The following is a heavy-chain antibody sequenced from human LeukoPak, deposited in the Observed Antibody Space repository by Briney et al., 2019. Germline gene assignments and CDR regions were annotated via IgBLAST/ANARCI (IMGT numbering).Heavy chain of an antibody. V-gene: IGHV3-23*01. CDR3: AKDWSPRWLVLRDDSEYFHH. CDR1: GFTFSSYA. D-gene: IGHD6-19*01. CDR2: VSGSGHTT. Sequence: GGSLRLSCAASGFTFSSYALSWVRQAPGKGLEWVSTVSGSGHTTYYADSVKGRFTISRDNSKSTVYLQMSSLRVEDTAVYTCAKDWSPRWLVLRDDSEYFHHWGQGTLVTVSS. J-gene: IGHJ1*01.